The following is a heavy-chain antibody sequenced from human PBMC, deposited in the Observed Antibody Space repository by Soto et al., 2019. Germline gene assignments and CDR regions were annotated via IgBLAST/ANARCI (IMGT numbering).Heavy chain of an antibody. D-gene: IGHD2-21*02. CDR2: IRGSSGAT. Sequence: EVQLLDSGGGLVQPGGSLRLSCAASGFTFSTYAMSWVRQAPGKGLEWVSAIRGSSGATYYADSVRGRSTISRDNSKNTLFLQMNSLGAEDTAIYYCAKYMGAAHCVGDCGSFDSWGQGTLVSVSS. J-gene: IGHJ4*02. CDR3: AKYMGAAHCVGDCGSFDS. CDR1: GFTFSTYA. V-gene: IGHV3-23*01.